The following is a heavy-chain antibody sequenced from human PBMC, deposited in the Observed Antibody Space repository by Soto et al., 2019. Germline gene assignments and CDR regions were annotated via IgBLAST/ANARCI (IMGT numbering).Heavy chain of an antibody. J-gene: IGHJ6*02. Sequence: SETLSLTCSVSGASVSSFYWTWIRQPPGKGLEWIGHISHSGSSHYNPSLMSRVTISLDTSRNEFSLKLFSVTAADTAVYYCERNIRQETINIVRGRLENSYSGYGRGGWGQGTTVTVSS. CDR1: GASVSSFY. V-gene: IGHV4-59*02. CDR3: ERNIRQETINIVRGRLENSYSGYGRGG. D-gene: IGHD3-10*01. CDR2: ISHSGSS.